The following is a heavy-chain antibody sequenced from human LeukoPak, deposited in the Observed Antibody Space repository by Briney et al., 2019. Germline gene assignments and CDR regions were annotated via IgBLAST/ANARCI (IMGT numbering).Heavy chain of an antibody. CDR1: GGSFSGYY. CDR2: INHSGST. Sequence: SETLSLTCAVYGGSFSGYYWSWIRQPPGKGLEWIGEINHSGSTNYNPSLKSRVTISVDTSKNQFSLKLSSVTAADTAVYYCARPVYGSGSYYYDWFDPWGQGTLVTVSS. J-gene: IGHJ5*02. D-gene: IGHD3-10*01. CDR3: ARPVYGSGSYYYDWFDP. V-gene: IGHV4-34*01.